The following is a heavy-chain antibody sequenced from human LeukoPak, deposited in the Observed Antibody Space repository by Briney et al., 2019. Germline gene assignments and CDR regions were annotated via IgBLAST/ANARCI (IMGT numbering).Heavy chain of an antibody. Sequence: ASVKVSCKASGYTFTSYGISWVRQAPGQGLEWMGWISAYNGNTNYAQKLQGRVTMTTDTSTSTAYMELRSLRSDDTAVYYCARDLPDIVATSADYWGQGTLVTVSS. CDR2: ISAYNGNT. D-gene: IGHD5-12*01. V-gene: IGHV1-18*01. CDR1: GYTFTSYG. J-gene: IGHJ4*02. CDR3: ARDLPDIVATSADY.